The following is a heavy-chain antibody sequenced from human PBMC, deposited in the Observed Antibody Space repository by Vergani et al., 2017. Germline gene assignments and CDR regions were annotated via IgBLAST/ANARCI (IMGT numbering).Heavy chain of an antibody. CDR1: GGTFSSYT. V-gene: IGHV1-69*02. Sequence: QVQLVQSGAEVKKPGSSVKVSCKASGGTFSSYTISWVRQAPGQGVEWMGRIIPILGIANYAQKFQGRVTITADKSTSTAYMELSSLRSEDTAVYYCARGAYDSSGYFTQYYYYYGMDVWGQGP. D-gene: IGHD3-22*01. CDR2: IIPILGIA. CDR3: ARGAYDSSGYFTQYYYYYGMDV. J-gene: IGHJ6*02.